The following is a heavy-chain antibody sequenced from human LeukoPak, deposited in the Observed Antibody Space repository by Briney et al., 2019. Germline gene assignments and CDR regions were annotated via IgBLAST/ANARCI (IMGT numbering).Heavy chain of an antibody. D-gene: IGHD3-3*01. Sequence: GGSLRLSCAASGFTFSSYAMHWVRQAPGKGLEWVAVISYDGSNKYYADSVKGRFTISRDNSKNTLYLQMNSLRAEDTAVYYCARSRSDASGHLRFLEWFVGYYYYMDVWGKGTTVTVSS. CDR3: ARSRSDASGHLRFLEWFVGYYYYMDV. CDR2: ISYDGSNK. V-gene: IGHV3-30*04. CDR1: GFTFSSYA. J-gene: IGHJ6*03.